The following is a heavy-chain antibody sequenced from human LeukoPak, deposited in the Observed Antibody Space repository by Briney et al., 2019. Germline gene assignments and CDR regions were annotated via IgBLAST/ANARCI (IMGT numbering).Heavy chain of an antibody. V-gene: IGHV4-59*01. Sequence: SETLSLTCTVSGGSISSYYWSWTRQPPGKGLEWIGYIYYSGSTNYNPSLKSRVTISVDTSKNQFSLKLSSVTAADTAVYYCAREGRYYYDSSGYYDYWGQGTLVTVSS. D-gene: IGHD3-22*01. J-gene: IGHJ4*02. CDR2: IYYSGST. CDR3: AREGRYYYDSSGYYDY. CDR1: GGSISSYY.